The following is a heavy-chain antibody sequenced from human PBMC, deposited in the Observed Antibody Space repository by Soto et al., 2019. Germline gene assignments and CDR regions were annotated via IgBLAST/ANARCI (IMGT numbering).Heavy chain of an antibody. Sequence: KPAESLALTCAVSGGSMRSRRDYWGWIRQPPGKGLEWIGSIYYSGSTYYNPSLKSRVTISVDTSKNQFSLKLSSVTAADTAVYYCARGGPWRYDILTGRIDYWGQGTLVTVSS. CDR3: ARGGPWRYDILTGRIDY. CDR2: IYYSGST. V-gene: IGHV4-39*01. CDR1: GGSMRSRRDY. D-gene: IGHD3-9*01. J-gene: IGHJ4*02.